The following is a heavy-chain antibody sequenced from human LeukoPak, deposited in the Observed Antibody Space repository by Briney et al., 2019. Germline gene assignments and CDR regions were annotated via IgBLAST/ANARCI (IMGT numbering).Heavy chain of an antibody. CDR3: ARRSVVVAAVDY. D-gene: IGHD2-15*01. J-gene: IGHJ4*02. Sequence: DPSETLSLTCAVSGGSISSGGYSWSWIRQPPGKGLEWIGYIYHSGSTYYNPSLKSRVTISVDKSKNQLSLKLSSVTAADTAVYYCARRSVVVAAVDYWGQGTLVTVSS. V-gene: IGHV4-30-2*01. CDR2: IYHSGST. CDR1: GGSISSGGYS.